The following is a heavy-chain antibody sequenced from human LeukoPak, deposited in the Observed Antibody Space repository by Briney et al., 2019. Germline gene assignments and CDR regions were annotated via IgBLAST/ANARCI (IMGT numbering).Heavy chain of an antibody. Sequence: SETLSLTCTVSGYSISSGYYWGWIRQPPGKGLEWIGSIYHSGSTYYNPSLKSRVTISVDTSKNQFSLKLSSVTAADTAVYYCARDSDRYYFDYWGQGTLVTVSS. J-gene: IGHJ4*02. CDR1: GYSISSGYY. CDR3: ARDSDRYYFDY. D-gene: IGHD2-21*01. CDR2: IYHSGST. V-gene: IGHV4-38-2*02.